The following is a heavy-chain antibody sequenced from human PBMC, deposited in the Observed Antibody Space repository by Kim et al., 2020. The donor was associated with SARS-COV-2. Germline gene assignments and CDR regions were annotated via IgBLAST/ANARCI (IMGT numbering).Heavy chain of an antibody. Sequence: SQTLSLTCAVYGGSFSGYYWSWIRQPPGKGLEWIGEINHSGSTNYNPSLKSRVTISVDTSKNQFSLKLSSVTAADTAVYYCARGKGQLHYYYYYGTDVWGQGTTVTVSS. J-gene: IGHJ6*02. CDR1: GGSFSGYY. V-gene: IGHV4-34*01. CDR3: ARGKGQLHYYYYYGTDV. CDR2: INHSGST. D-gene: IGHD6-6*01.